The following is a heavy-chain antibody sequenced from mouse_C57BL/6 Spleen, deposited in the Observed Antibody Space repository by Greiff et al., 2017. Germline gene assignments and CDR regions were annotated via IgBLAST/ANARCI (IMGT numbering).Heavy chain of an antibody. CDR1: GFSLTSYG. D-gene: IGHD2-4*01. V-gene: IGHV2-5*01. J-gene: IGHJ4*01. Sequence: VHLVESGPGLVQPSQSLSITCTVSGFSLTSYGVHWVRQSPGKGLEWLGVIWRGGSTDYNAAFMSRLSLTKDHSKSQVFFKMNSLQADDTAIYYCSSIYYDGAMDYWGQGTSVTVSS. CDR2: IWRGGST. CDR3: SSIYYDGAMDY.